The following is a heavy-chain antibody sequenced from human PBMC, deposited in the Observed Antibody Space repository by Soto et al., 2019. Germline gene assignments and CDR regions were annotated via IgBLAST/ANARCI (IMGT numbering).Heavy chain of an antibody. V-gene: IGHV3-20*01. CDR1: GFTFDDYG. D-gene: IGHD2-2*01. CDR2: INWNGGST. J-gene: IGHJ6*03. Sequence: GGSLRLSCAASGFTFDDYGMSWVRQAPGKGLEWVSGINWNGGSTGYADSVKGRFTISRDNAKNSLYLQMNSLRAEDTALYHCARGPAAMPDLDGYYYMDVWGKGTTVTVSS. CDR3: ARGPAAMPDLDGYYYMDV.